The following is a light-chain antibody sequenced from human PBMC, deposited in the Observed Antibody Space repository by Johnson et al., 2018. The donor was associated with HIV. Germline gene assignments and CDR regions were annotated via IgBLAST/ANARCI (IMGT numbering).Light chain of an antibody. CDR1: NSNIGNNY. J-gene: IGLJ1*01. V-gene: IGLV1-51*01. CDR2: ENN. CDR3: GTWDSSLSAYV. Sequence: HSVLTQPPSVSAAPGQKVTISCSGSNSNIGNNYVSWYQQLPGTAPKLLIYENNKRPSGIPDRFSGSKSGTSATLGITGLQTGDEADYYCGTWDSSLSAYVIGTGTKVTVL.